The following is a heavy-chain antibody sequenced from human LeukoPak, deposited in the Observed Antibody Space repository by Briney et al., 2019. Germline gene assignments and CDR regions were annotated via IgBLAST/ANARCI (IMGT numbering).Heavy chain of an antibody. V-gene: IGHV3-30*02. CDR2: IHYDGSNK. CDR3: AKGNLVVPAATIFDY. Sequence: SGGSLRLSCAASGFTFSSYGMHWVRQAPGKGLEWVAFIHYDGSNKYYADSVKGRFTISRDNCKNALYLQMNSLRAEDTAVYYCAKGNLVVPAATIFDYWGQGTLVTVSP. CDR1: GFTFSSYG. J-gene: IGHJ4*02. D-gene: IGHD2-2*01.